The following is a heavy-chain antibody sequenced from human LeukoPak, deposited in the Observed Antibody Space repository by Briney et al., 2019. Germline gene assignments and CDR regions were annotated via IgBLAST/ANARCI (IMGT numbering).Heavy chain of an antibody. CDR2: IYYSGST. CDR1: SGSISSYY. V-gene: IGHV4-59*01. CDR3: ASCPMVRGAPIDY. J-gene: IGHJ4*02. Sequence: SETLSLTCTVSSGSISSYYWSWIRQPPGKGLEWIGYIYYSGSTNYNPSLKSRVTISVDTSKNQFSLKLSSVTAADTAVYYCASCPMVRGAPIDYWGQGTLVTVSS. D-gene: IGHD3-10*01.